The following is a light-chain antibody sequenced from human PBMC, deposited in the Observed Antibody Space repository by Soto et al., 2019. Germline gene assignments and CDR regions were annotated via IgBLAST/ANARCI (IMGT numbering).Light chain of an antibody. CDR1: QTISTY. J-gene: IGKJ4*01. CDR2: AAS. V-gene: IGKV1-39*01. Sequence: DIQMTHSPSSLSASVGDRVTINCRASQTISTYLNWYQQRPGKAPKVLIYAASSLQSGVPSRFRGSGSGTEFTLNISGLEPEDFATYYCQQGSSSPLTLGGGTRVEI. CDR3: QQGSSSPLT.